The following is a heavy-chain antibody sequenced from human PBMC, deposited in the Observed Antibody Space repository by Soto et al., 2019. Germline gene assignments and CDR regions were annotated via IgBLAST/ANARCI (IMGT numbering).Heavy chain of an antibody. CDR1: GFTFSSYG. J-gene: IGHJ4*02. Sequence: PGGSLRLSCAASGFTFSSYGMHWVRQAPGKGLEWVAVIWYDGSNKYYADSVKGRFTISRDNSKNTLYLQMNSLRAEDTAVYYCARDLGGDGYNYRTGYFDYWGQGTLVTVSS. V-gene: IGHV3-33*01. CDR2: IWYDGSNK. CDR3: ARDLGGDGYNYRTGYFDY. D-gene: IGHD5-12*01.